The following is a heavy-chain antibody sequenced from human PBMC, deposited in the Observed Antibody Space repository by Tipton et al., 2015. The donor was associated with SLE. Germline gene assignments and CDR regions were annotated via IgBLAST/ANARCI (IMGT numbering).Heavy chain of an antibody. CDR2: IYSGGAT. D-gene: IGHD3-10*01. J-gene: IGHJ4*02. Sequence: SLRLSCAASGFNVTNNYMSWVRQAPGQGLEWVSVIYSGGATYYADSVKGRFTISRDNSKNTLYLHLNSLRAEDTAVYYCATFGADSAWGPGTPVTVSS. V-gene: IGHV3-53*01. CDR3: ATFGADSA. CDR1: GFNVTNNY.